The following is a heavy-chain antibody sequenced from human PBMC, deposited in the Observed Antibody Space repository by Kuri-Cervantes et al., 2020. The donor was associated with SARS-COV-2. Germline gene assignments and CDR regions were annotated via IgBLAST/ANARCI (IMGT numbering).Heavy chain of an antibody. J-gene: IGHJ4*02. V-gene: IGHV4-39*01. CDR3: ARHPPGYYDSSDYYDY. D-gene: IGHD3-22*01. Sequence: SETLSLTCTVSGGSISSSSYYWGWIRQPPGKGLEWIGSIYYSGSTYYNPSLRSRVTISVDTSKNQFSLKLSSVTAADTAVYYCARHPPGYYDSSDYYDYWGQGTLVTVSS. CDR1: GGSISSSSYY. CDR2: IYYSGST.